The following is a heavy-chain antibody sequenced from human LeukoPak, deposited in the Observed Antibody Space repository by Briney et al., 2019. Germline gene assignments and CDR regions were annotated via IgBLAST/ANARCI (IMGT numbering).Heavy chain of an antibody. CDR1: GYPFTDYY. Sequence: ASMKVSCKASGYPFTDYYIHWVRQAPGQRLEWMGWINPNSGDTNSAQRFQGRVTMTRDTSISTLYMELSRLRSDDTAVYYCARLIVVVPAAIHAFDIWGQGTLVTVSS. CDR3: ARLIVVVPAAIHAFDI. CDR2: INPNSGDT. J-gene: IGHJ3*02. D-gene: IGHD2-2*01. V-gene: IGHV1-2*02.